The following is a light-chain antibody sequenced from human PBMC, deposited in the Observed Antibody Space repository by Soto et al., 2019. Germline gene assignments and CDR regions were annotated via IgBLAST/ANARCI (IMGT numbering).Light chain of an antibody. J-gene: IGKJ4*01. CDR1: QGISSY. CDR3: QQLNSYPPTT. CDR2: AAS. Sequence: IQLTQSPSSLSASVGDRVTITCRASQGISSYLAWYQQKPGKAPMLLIYAASTLQSGVPSRFSGSGSGTDFTLTIGSLQPEDFATYYCQQLNSYPPTTFGGGTKVEIK. V-gene: IGKV1-9*01.